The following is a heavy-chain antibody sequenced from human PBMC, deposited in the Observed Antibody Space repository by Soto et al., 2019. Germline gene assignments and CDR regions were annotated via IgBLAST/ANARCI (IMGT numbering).Heavy chain of an antibody. D-gene: IGHD2-15*01. J-gene: IGHJ6*02. CDR3: ARDEIVMLVAAGYGIDV. CDR1: GYSFTGYA. V-gene: IGHV1-18*01. CDR2: ITTYNGNT. Sequence: QIQLVQSGAEVKKPGASVKVSCKASGYSFTGYAITWVRQAPGQGLEWMGWITTYNGNTNYAQNYQGRVTMTTDTSTSTAYMELRSLRSDDTAVYYCARDEIVMLVAAGYGIDVWGQGTTVTVSS.